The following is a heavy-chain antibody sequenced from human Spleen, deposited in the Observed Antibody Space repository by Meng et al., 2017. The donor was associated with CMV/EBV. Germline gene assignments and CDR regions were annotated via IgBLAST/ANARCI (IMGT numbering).Heavy chain of an antibody. J-gene: IGHJ6*02. CDR3: ARDGYSSSADYYYYGMDV. Sequence: ASVKVSCKTSGYTFTSYAISWVRQAPGQGLEWMGWISPYNGNTNYAQKLQGRVAMTTDTSTNTAYMELRSLRSDDTAVYYCARDGYSSSADYYYYGMDVWGQGTTVTVSS. CDR1: GYTFTSYA. CDR2: ISPYNGNT. D-gene: IGHD6-6*01. V-gene: IGHV1-18*01.